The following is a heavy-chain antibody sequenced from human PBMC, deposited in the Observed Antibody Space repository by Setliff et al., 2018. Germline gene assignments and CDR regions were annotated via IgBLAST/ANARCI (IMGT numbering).Heavy chain of an antibody. Sequence: WASVKVSCKASGGTFSSYAISWVRQAPGQGLEWMGGIIPILGIANYAQKFQGRVTITADKSTSTAYMELSSLKASDTAMYYCARGRGYSGYDHFDYWGQGTLVTVSS. CDR3: ARGRGYSGYDHFDY. CDR1: GGTFSSYA. D-gene: IGHD5-12*01. CDR2: IIPILGIA. J-gene: IGHJ4*02. V-gene: IGHV1-69*10.